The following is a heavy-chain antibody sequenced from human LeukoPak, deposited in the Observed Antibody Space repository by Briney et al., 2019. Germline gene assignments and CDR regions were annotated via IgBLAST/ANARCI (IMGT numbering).Heavy chain of an antibody. J-gene: IGHJ4*02. Sequence: GGSLRLSCEASGFTFSNFAMNWVRQAPGKGLEWISFISSGGTTISHADSVRGRFTISRDNARNSLFLQMNSLRAEDTAVYYCARGRYDSSGYYVLDYWGQGTLVTVSS. CDR3: ARGRYDSSGYYVLDY. D-gene: IGHD3-22*01. CDR2: ISSGGTTI. V-gene: IGHV3-48*01. CDR1: GFTFSNFA.